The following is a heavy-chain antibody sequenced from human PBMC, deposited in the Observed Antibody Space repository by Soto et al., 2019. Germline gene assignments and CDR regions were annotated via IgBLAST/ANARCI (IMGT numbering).Heavy chain of an antibody. CDR3: ARVGYGSGSHPFDI. V-gene: IGHV1-8*01. D-gene: IGHD3-10*01. J-gene: IGHJ3*02. Sequence: ASVKVSCKASGYTFTSYDINWVRQATGQGLEWMGWMNPNSGNTGYAQKFQGRVTMTRNTSISTAYMELSSLRSEDTAVYYCARVGYGSGSHPFDIWGQGTMVTVSS. CDR2: MNPNSGNT. CDR1: GYTFTSYD.